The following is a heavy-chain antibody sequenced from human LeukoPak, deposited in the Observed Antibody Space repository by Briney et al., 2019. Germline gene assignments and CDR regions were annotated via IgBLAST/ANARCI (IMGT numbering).Heavy chain of an antibody. CDR3: ARENVVTAIPGAFDI. CDR2: INGDGRNI. V-gene: IGHV3-74*01. J-gene: IGHJ3*02. CDR1: GFTFSSYW. Sequence: GGSLRLSCVASGFTFSSYWMHWVRQDPRKGLVWVSRINGDGRNINYADSVRGRFTISRDNAKNTPYLQMNTLRVEDTAVYYCARENVVTAIPGAFDIWGQGTMVTVSS. D-gene: IGHD2-21*02.